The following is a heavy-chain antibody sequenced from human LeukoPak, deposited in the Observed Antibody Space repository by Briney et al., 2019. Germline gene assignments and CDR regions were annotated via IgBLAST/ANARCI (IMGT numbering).Heavy chain of an antibody. Sequence: PGGSLRLSCAASGFTFSSDAMSWVRQAPGKGLEWVSVIYSGGSTYYADSVKGRFTISRDNSKNTLYLQMNSLRVEDTAVYYCASGKRYSTGWYYFDNWGQGTLVTVSS. V-gene: IGHV3-53*01. CDR3: ASGKRYSTGWYYFDN. J-gene: IGHJ4*02. CDR2: IYSGGST. CDR1: GFTFSSDA. D-gene: IGHD6-19*01.